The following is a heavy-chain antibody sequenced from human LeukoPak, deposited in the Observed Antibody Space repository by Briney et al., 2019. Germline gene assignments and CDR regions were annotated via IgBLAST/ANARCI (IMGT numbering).Heavy chain of an antibody. J-gene: IGHJ4*02. D-gene: IGHD5-18*01. CDR2: IYSSGST. CDR3: ARDGYSYGYVGYFDS. V-gene: IGHV4-61*02. Sequence: SQTLSLTCTVSGGSISSGSYYWGWVRQPAGKGLEWIGRIYSSGSTTYNPSLKSRVTISVDTSKNQFSLKLSSVTAADTAVYYCARDGYSYGYVGYFDSWGQGTLVTVSS. CDR1: GGSISSGSYY.